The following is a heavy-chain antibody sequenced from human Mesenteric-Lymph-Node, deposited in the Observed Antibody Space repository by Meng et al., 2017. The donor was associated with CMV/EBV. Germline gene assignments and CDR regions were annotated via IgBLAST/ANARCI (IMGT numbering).Heavy chain of an antibody. Sequence: SVKVSCKASGGTFSSYAISWVRQAPGQGLEWMGGIIPIFGTANYAQKFQGRVTITTDESTSTAYMELSSLRSDDTAVYYCAKVGAHRDWFDPWGQGTLVTVSS. CDR1: GGTFSSYA. D-gene: IGHD1-26*01. J-gene: IGHJ5*02. CDR2: IIPIFGTA. CDR3: AKVGAHRDWFDP. V-gene: IGHV1-69*05.